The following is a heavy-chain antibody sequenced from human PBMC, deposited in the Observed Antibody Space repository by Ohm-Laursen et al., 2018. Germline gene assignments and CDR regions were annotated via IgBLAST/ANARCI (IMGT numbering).Heavy chain of an antibody. CDR3: ARDPRYYDNSSYQTFDY. J-gene: IGHJ4*02. V-gene: IGHV3-11*04. CDR2: ISSSGSTI. D-gene: IGHD3-22*01. Sequence: SLRLSCSASGFTFSDYYMSWIRQAPGKGLEWVSYISSSGSTIYYADSVKGRFTISRDNAKNSLYLQMNSLRAEDTAVYYCARDPRYYDNSSYQTFDYWGQGTLVTVSS. CDR1: GFTFSDYY.